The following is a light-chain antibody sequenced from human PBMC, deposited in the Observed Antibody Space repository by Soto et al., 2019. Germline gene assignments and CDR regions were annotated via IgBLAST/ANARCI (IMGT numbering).Light chain of an antibody. Sequence: EIVLTQSPATLSLSPGERATLSCRASQSISSYLAWYQQKPGQGPRLLIYDASNRATGIPARFSGSGSGTGSTLTISSLEPEDFAVYYCQQRSNWPALTFGGGTKVEIK. CDR2: DAS. V-gene: IGKV3-11*01. CDR1: QSISSY. CDR3: QQRSNWPALT. J-gene: IGKJ4*01.